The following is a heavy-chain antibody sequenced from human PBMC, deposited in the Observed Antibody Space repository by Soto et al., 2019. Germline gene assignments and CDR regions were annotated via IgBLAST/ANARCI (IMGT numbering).Heavy chain of an antibody. D-gene: IGHD2-2*01. V-gene: IGHV5-51*01. CDR2: IYPGDSDT. CDR1: GYSFTSYW. J-gene: IGHJ6*02. CDR3: ARHIVVVPAGDPYYYGMDV. Sequence: PGESLKISCKGSGYSFTSYWIGWVRQMPGKGLEWMGIIYPGDSDTRYSPSFQGQVTISADKSISTAYLQWSSLKASDTAMYYCARHIVVVPAGDPYYYGMDVWGQGTTVTVSS.